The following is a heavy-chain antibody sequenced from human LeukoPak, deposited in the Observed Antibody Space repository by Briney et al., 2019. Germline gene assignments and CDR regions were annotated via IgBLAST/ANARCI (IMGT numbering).Heavy chain of an antibody. CDR1: GFTFSSYA. J-gene: IGHJ6*02. Sequence: GVPLRLSCAASGFTFSSYAMSWVRQAPGKGLEWVSDISGSGGSTYYADSVKGRFTISRDNSKNTLYLQMNSLRAEDTGVYYCAKSKEWVQLWSTYYYYGMDVWGQGTTVTVSS. V-gene: IGHV3-23*01. CDR3: AKSKEWVQLWSTYYYYGMDV. D-gene: IGHD5-18*01. CDR2: ISGSGGST.